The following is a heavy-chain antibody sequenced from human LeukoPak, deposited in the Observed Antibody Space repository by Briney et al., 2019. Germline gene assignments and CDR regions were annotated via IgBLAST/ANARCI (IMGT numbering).Heavy chain of an antibody. D-gene: IGHD3-10*01. J-gene: IGHJ4*02. V-gene: IGHV3-7*01. CDR1: GFTFSSYW. CDR2: IKHDGSEK. Sequence: GGSLRLSCAASGFTFSSYWMSWVRQTPEKGLEWVANIKHDGSEKYYVDSVKGRFTISRDNAKNSLYLQMNSLRAEDTAVYYCARDPPRVGAGRDQWGQGTLVTVSS. CDR3: ARDPPRVGAGRDQ.